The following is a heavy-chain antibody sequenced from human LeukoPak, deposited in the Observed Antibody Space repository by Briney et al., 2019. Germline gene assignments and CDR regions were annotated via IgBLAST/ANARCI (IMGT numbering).Heavy chain of an antibody. CDR1: GYTFTSYD. V-gene: IGHV1-8*01. CDR2: MNPNSGNT. Sequence: ASVKVSCKASGYTFTSYDINWVRQATGQGLEWMGWMNPNSGNTGYAQKFQGRVTMTRNTSISTAYMELSSLRSEDTAVYYCARVSGADYYGSGSYYTDYWGQGTPVTVSS. D-gene: IGHD3-10*01. CDR3: ARVSGADYYGSGSYYTDY. J-gene: IGHJ4*02.